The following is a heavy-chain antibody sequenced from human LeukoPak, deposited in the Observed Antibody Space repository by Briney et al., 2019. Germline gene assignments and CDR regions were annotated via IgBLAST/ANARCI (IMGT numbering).Heavy chain of an antibody. V-gene: IGHV4-59*01. CDR2: IYYSGST. CDR3: AREPYGSGTFDY. CDR1: GGSISSYY. J-gene: IGHJ4*02. D-gene: IGHD3-10*01. Sequence: SETLSLTCTVSGGSISSYYWSWIRQPPGKGVEWIGYIYYSGSTNYNPSLKSRVTISVDTSKNQFSLKLSSVTAADTAEYYCAREPYGSGTFDYWGQGTLVTVSA.